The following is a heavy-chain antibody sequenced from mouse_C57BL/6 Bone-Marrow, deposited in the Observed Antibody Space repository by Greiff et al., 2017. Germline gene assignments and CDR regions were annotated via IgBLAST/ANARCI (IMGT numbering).Heavy chain of an antibody. CDR2: ISYDGSN. D-gene: IGHD1-1*01. V-gene: IGHV3-6*01. Sequence: EVKLVESGPGLVKPSQSLSLTCSVTGYSITSGYYWNWIRQFPGNKLEWMGYISYDGSNNYNPSLKNRISVTRDTSKNQFFLKLNSVTTEDTATYYCASPSSSLFAYWGQGTLVTVSA. CDR3: ASPSSSLFAY. J-gene: IGHJ3*01. CDR1: GYSITSGYY.